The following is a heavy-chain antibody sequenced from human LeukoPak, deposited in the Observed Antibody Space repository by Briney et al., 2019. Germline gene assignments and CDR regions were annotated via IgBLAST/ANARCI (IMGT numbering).Heavy chain of an antibody. CDR3: ARDGAAYYDSSGYYFDY. J-gene: IGHJ4*02. D-gene: IGHD3-22*01. CDR1: GFTFTNYW. V-gene: IGHV3-21*01. CDR2: ISSSSSYI. Sequence: GGSLRLSCAASGFTFTNYWMHWVRQAPGKGLEWVSSISSSSSYIYYADSVKGRFTISRDNAKNSLYLQMNSLRAEDTAVYYCARDGAAYYDSSGYYFDYWGQGTLVTVSS.